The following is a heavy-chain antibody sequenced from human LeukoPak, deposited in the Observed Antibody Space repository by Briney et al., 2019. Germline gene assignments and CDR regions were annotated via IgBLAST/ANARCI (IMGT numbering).Heavy chain of an antibody. CDR3: AKGGGSSWYYFDY. D-gene: IGHD6-13*01. J-gene: IGHJ4*02. V-gene: IGHV3-23*01. CDR1: GCTFSLYA. CDR2: ITGSGGST. Sequence: PGGSLRLSCAASGCTFSLYAMSWVRQAPGKGLEWVSTITGSGGSTYYADSVRGRFTISRDNSKNTLYLQMISLRAEATAVYYCAKGGGSSWYYFDYWGQGTLVTVSS.